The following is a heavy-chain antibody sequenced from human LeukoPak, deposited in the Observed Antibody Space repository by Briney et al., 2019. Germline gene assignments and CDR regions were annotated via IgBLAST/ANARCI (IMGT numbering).Heavy chain of an antibody. Sequence: GGSLRLSCAASGFTFSSYWMSWVRHAPGRGLDWVANIKPDGSAEYYAASVKGRFTVSRDNAKNSLYLQMNSLRVEDTAVYYCVRGRKPYYYYGMDVWGQGTTVTVSS. J-gene: IGHJ6*02. CDR2: IKPDGSAE. CDR1: GFTFSSYW. CDR3: VRGRKPYYYYGMDV. V-gene: IGHV3-7*03.